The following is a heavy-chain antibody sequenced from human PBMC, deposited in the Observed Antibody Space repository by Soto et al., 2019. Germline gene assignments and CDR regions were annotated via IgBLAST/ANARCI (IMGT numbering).Heavy chain of an antibody. Sequence: SETLSLTCTVSGGSISSSSYYWGWIRQPPGKGLERIGSIYYSGSTYYNPSLKSRVTISVDTSKNQFSLKLSSVTAADTAVYYCARRKFSSSWSNYFDYWGQGTLVTVSS. CDR3: ARRKFSSSWSNYFDY. J-gene: IGHJ4*02. D-gene: IGHD6-13*01. CDR2: IYYSGST. V-gene: IGHV4-39*01. CDR1: GGSISSSSYY.